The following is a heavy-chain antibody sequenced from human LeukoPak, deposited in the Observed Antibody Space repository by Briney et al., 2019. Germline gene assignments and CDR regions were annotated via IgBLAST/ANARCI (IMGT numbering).Heavy chain of an antibody. D-gene: IGHD2-2*01. J-gene: IGHJ4*02. Sequence: GRSLRLSCAASGFTFTNYGMHWVRQAPGKGLEWVAVVSYDGNNEYYADSVKGRFTISRDNSKNTLCLQMNSLRTEDTAVYYCGKDSLVYCSSTSCHKGYFDYWGQGTLVTVSA. CDR2: VSYDGNNE. CDR3: GKDSLVYCSSTSCHKGYFDY. V-gene: IGHV3-30*18. CDR1: GFTFTNYG.